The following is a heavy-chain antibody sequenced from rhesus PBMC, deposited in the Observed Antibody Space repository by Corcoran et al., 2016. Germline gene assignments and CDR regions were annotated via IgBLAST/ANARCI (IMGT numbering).Heavy chain of an antibody. CDR1: GFTLSGYD. CDR2: ISGASGAV. V-gene: IGHV3-136*01. J-gene: IGHJ4*01. CDR3: SSEFFEH. Sequence: EVHLVVSGGGLVQPGGSLSLSCVASGFTLSGYDMNWVRQAPGKRLEWVSYISGASGAVYYADSVKGRFTISRDIAKNSLFLQMSSLRAEDTAVYYCSSEFFEHWGQGVLVTVSS.